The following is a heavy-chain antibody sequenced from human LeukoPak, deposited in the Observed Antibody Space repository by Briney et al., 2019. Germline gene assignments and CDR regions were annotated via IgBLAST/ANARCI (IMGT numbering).Heavy chain of an antibody. CDR2: ISSSGSTI. J-gene: IGHJ4*02. V-gene: IGHV3-48*03. CDR3: ARGAYCSSTSCYRYCSGGSCYFY. CDR1: GFTFSSYE. D-gene: IGHD2-15*01. Sequence: GGSLRLSCAASGFTFSSYEMNWVRQAPGKGLEWVSYISSSGSTIYYADSVKGRFTISRDNAKNSLYLQMNSLRAEDTAVSYCARGAYCSSTSCYRYCSGGSCYFYWGQGTLVTVSS.